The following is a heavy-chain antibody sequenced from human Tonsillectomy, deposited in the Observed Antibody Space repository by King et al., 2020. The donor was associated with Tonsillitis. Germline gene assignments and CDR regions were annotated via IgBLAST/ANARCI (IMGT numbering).Heavy chain of an antibody. Sequence: VQLVESGGGLVQPGRSLRLSCAASGFTFDDYAMHWVRHAPGKGLEWVSGISWNSGSIGYADSVKGRFTISRDNAKNSLYLQMNSLRAEDTALYYCAKAPSPNIPGFDYWGQGTLVTVSS. CDR1: GFTFDDYA. CDR3: AKAPSPNIPGFDY. J-gene: IGHJ4*02. V-gene: IGHV3-9*01. CDR2: ISWNSGSI. D-gene: IGHD2/OR15-2a*01.